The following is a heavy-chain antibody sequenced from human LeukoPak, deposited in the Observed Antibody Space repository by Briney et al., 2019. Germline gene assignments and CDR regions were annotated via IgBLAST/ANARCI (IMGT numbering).Heavy chain of an antibody. Sequence: ASGNVSCKAAAYTFSSYGIGLVRQAPGQGLEWMGWISTYNGNTNTAQNLQGRVTMTTDTSTSTAYMELRSMTSDDTAVYYCARDRAVSGSENYWGQGTLVTVSS. D-gene: IGHD1-26*01. J-gene: IGHJ4*02. V-gene: IGHV1-18*01. CDR2: ISTYNGNT. CDR3: ARDRAVSGSENY. CDR1: AYTFSSYG.